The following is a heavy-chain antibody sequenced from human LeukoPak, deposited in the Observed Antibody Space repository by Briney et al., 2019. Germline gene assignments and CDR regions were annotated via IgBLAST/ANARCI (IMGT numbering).Heavy chain of an antibody. V-gene: IGHV1-69*04. CDR1: GGTFVSYA. D-gene: IGHD3-3*01. Sequence: ASVKVSCKASGGTFVSYAISGVRQAPGQGLEWMGRIIPILGIANYAQKLQGRVTITADKSTSTAYMELSSLRSEDTAVYYCARASYYDFWSGYQNGWFDPWGQGTLVTVSS. J-gene: IGHJ5*02. CDR2: IIPILGIA. CDR3: ARASYYDFWSGYQNGWFDP.